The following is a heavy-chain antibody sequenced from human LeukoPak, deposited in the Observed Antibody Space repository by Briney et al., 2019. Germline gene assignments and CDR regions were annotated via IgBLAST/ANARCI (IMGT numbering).Heavy chain of an antibody. V-gene: IGHV4-59*01. J-gene: IGHJ4*02. CDR3: ARSGGYYYGSGSYED. CDR1: GGSISSYY. CDR2: IYYSGST. D-gene: IGHD3-10*01. Sequence: SETLSLTCTGSGGSISSYYWSWIRQPPGKGLEWIGYIYYSGSTNYNPSLKSRVTISVDTSKNQFSLKLSSVTAADTAVYYCARSGGYYYGSGSYEDWGQGTLVTVSS.